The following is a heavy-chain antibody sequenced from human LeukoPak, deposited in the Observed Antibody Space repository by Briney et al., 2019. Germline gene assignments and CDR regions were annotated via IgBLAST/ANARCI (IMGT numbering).Heavy chain of an antibody. Sequence: PGGSLRLSCAASGFTFNNYAMIWVRQAPGKGLEWVSGISGSGGITYYADSVKGRFTISRDNSKNTLYSQMNSLRAEDTAVYYCAKAHPYSSSWFYYFDYWGQGTLVTVSS. J-gene: IGHJ4*02. CDR1: GFTFNNYA. CDR2: ISGSGGIT. CDR3: AKAHPYSSSWFYYFDY. D-gene: IGHD6-13*01. V-gene: IGHV3-23*01.